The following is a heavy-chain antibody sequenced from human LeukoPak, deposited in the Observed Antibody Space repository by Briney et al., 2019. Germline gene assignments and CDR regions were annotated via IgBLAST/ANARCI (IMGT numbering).Heavy chain of an antibody. CDR2: ISGSGGST. D-gene: IGHD1-26*01. J-gene: IGHJ4*02. V-gene: IGHV3-23*01. Sequence: GGSLRLSCAASGFTFSSYAMSWVRQAPGKGLEWVSAISGSGGSTHYADSVKGRFTLSRDNSKNTLYLQMNSLRAEDTAVYYCAKLIWGATTAFDYWGQGTLVTVSS. CDR3: AKLIWGATTAFDY. CDR1: GFTFSSYA.